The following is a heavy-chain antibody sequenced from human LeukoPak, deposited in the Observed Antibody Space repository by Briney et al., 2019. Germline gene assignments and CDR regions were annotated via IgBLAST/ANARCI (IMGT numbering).Heavy chain of an antibody. CDR3: ARGSYPLNYYDSSGPVGLDY. J-gene: IGHJ4*02. D-gene: IGHD3-22*01. V-gene: IGHV4-34*01. Sequence: SETLSLTCAVYGGSFSGYYWSWIRQPPGKGLEWIGEINHSGSTNYNPSLKSRVTISVDTSKNQFSLKLSSVTAADTAVYYCARGSYPLNYYDSSGPVGLDYWGQGTLVTVSS. CDR1: GGSFSGYY. CDR2: INHSGST.